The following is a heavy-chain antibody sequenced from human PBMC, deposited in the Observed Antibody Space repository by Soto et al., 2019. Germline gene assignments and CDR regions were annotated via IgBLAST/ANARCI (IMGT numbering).Heavy chain of an antibody. CDR2: IYSGGST. D-gene: IGHD5-12*01. Sequence: EVQLVESGGDLVQPGGSLRLSCAASGFTVSSNYMSWVRQAPGKGLEWVSVIYSGGSTYYADSVKGRFTISRDNSKNTLYLQMNSLIAEDTAVYYCARGLYSGWHYFDYWGQGTLVTVSS. V-gene: IGHV3-66*01. CDR1: GFTVSSNY. CDR3: ARGLYSGWHYFDY. J-gene: IGHJ4*02.